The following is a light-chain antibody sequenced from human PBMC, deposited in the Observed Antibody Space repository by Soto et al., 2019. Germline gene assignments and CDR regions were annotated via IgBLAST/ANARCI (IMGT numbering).Light chain of an antibody. CDR2: GAS. Sequence: EIVLTQSPGTLSLSPGERATLSCRASQSVSSSYLAWYQQKPGQAPRLLIYGASSRATGIPDRFSGSGSGTDFTLTISRLETEDFAVYYCQQYGSSRRLWTFGQGTKVAIK. J-gene: IGKJ1*01. CDR1: QSVSSSY. CDR3: QQYGSSRRLWT. V-gene: IGKV3-20*01.